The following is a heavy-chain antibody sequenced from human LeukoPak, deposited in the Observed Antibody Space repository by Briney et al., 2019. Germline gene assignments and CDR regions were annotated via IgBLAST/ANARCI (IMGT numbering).Heavy chain of an antibody. V-gene: IGHV3-43D*03. D-gene: IGHD3-9*01. CDR1: GFTFDDYA. J-gene: IGHJ3*02. CDR2: ISWDGGST. Sequence: PGGSLRLSCAASGFTFDDYAMHWVRQAPGKGLEWVSLISWDGGSTYYADSVKGRFTISRDNSKNSLYLQMNSLRAEDTALYYCAKDMRRKVLRYFDWPGVAFDIWGQGTMVTVSS. CDR3: AKDMRRKVLRYFDWPGVAFDI.